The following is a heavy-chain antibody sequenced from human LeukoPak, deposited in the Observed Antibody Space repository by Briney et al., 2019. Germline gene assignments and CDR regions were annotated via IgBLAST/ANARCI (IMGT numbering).Heavy chain of an antibody. Sequence: SETLSLTCTVSGGSISSYYWSWIRQPPGKGLEWIGYIYYSGSTNYNPSLKSRVTISVDTSKNQFSLKLSSVTAADTAVYYCATGTLGYCSSTSCYNLWGQGTLVTVSS. D-gene: IGHD2-2*02. J-gene: IGHJ4*02. CDR3: ATGTLGYCSSTSCYNL. CDR1: GGSISSYY. V-gene: IGHV4-59*01. CDR2: IYYSGST.